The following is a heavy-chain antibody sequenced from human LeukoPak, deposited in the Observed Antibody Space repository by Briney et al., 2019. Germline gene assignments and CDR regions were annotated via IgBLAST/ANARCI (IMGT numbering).Heavy chain of an antibody. D-gene: IGHD2-21*02. Sequence: GGSLRLSCAASGFTFSDYYMSWIRQAPGKGLEWVSYISSSGSTIYYADSVKGRFTISGDNAKNSLYLQMNSLRAEDTAVYYCARHPDCGGDCFYFDYWGQGTLVTVSS. CDR2: ISSSGSTI. CDR3: ARHPDCGGDCFYFDY. CDR1: GFTFSDYY. J-gene: IGHJ4*02. V-gene: IGHV3-11*01.